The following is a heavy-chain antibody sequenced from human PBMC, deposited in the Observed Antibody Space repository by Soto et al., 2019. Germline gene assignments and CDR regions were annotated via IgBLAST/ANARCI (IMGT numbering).Heavy chain of an antibody. D-gene: IGHD1-26*01. CDR3: ARDKDRQQLGGNYYYVLDV. V-gene: IGHV1-69*12. J-gene: IGHJ6*02. CDR1: GGTFSTSA. CDR2: IMPVFATP. Sequence: QVQLMQSGAEVKKPGSSVKVSCKASGGTFSTSAISWVRQAPGEGLEWVGGIMPVFATPDYAQKFQGRVTISADAPTTTASLELTSLTTDDAAVYYCARDKDRQQLGGNYYYVLDVWGQGTAITVSS.